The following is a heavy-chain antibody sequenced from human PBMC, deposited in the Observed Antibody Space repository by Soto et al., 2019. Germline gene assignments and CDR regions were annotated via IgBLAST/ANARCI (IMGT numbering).Heavy chain of an antibody. D-gene: IGHD6-13*01. CDR1: GDSVSSNSAA. CDR2: TYYRSKWYN. CDR3: ARGRAIAAAGTGGYYYYGMDV. V-gene: IGHV6-1*01. J-gene: IGHJ6*02. Sequence: SQTLSLTCAISGDSVSSNSAAWNWIRQSPSRGLEWLGRTYYRSKWYNDYAVSVKSRITINPDTSKNQFSLQLNSVTPEDTAVYYCARGRAIAAAGTGGYYYYGMDVWGQGTTVTVSS.